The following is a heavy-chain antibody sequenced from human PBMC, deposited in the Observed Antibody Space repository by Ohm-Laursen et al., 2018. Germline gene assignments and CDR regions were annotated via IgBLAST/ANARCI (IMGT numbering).Heavy chain of an antibody. CDR3: AKDASGYIQFDY. V-gene: IGHV1-46*01. CDR2: INPSGGST. Sequence: ASVKVSCKASGYTFTSYYMHWVRQAPGQGLEWMGIINPSGGSTSYAQKFQGRVTMTRDTSTSTVYMELSSLRSEDTAVYYCAKDASGYIQFDYWGQGTLVTVSS. J-gene: IGHJ4*02. D-gene: IGHD3-22*01. CDR1: GYTFTSYY.